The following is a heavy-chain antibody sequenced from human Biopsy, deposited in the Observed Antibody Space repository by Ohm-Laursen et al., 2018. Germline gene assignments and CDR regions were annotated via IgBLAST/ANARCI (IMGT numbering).Heavy chain of an antibody. J-gene: IGHJ4*02. D-gene: IGHD5-12*01. CDR1: GGSISNNNYY. CDR3: ARLGSGDYFPTFFDF. Sequence: SDTLSLTCTASGGSISNNNYYWGWIRQPPGKGLEWIGSIFYRGSTHYKPSLKSRVNISVDTSKNQFSLKLNSVTAADTAVYYCARLGSGDYFPTFFDFWGQGALVTVSS. CDR2: IFYRGST. V-gene: IGHV4-39*07.